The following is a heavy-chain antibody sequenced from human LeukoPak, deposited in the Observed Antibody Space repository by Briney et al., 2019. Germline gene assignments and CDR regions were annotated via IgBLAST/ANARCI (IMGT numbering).Heavy chain of an antibody. CDR3: ARDRYYYDSSGIFDI. V-gene: IGHV4-61*02. CDR2: IYTSGST. J-gene: IGHJ3*02. Sequence: SETLSLTCTVSGGSISSGSYYWSWIRQPAGEGLEWIGRIYTSGSTKYNPSLKSRVTISVDTSKNQFSLKLGSVTAADTAVYYCARDRYYYDSSGIFDIWGQGTMVTVSS. D-gene: IGHD3-22*01. CDR1: GGSISSGSYY.